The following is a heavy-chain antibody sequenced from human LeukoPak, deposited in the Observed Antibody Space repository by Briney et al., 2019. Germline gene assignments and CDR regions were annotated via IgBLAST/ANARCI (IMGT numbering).Heavy chain of an antibody. J-gene: IGHJ4*02. V-gene: IGHV3-30*18. D-gene: IGHD6-13*01. CDR2: ISYDGSNK. CDR1: GFTFSSYG. CDR3: AKERPSIAAAGPHFDY. Sequence: GGSLRLSCAASGFTFSSYGMHWVRQAPGKGLEWVAVISYDGSNKYYADSVKGRFTISRDNSKNTLYLPMNSLRAEDTAVYYCAKERPSIAAAGPHFDYWGQGTLVTVSS.